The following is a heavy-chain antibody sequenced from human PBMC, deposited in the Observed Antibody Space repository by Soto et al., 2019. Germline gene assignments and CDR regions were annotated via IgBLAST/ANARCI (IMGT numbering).Heavy chain of an antibody. CDR3: ARRSTSETNYFDP. CDR1: GFSLRRNKVG. J-gene: IGHJ5*02. V-gene: IGHV2-5*02. Sequence: GSGPTLVNPTQSLTLTCTFSGFSLRRNKVGVGWIRQPPGKALEWLALIFWDDDKYYSPSLNTRLTVTRDTSKNQVIFTMTNMDPVDTATYYCARRSTSETNYFDPWGQGTLVTVSS. CDR2: IFWDDDK.